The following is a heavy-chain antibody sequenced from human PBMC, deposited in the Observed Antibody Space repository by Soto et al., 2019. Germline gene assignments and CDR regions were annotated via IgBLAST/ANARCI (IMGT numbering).Heavy chain of an antibody. CDR2: IIPIFGTA. D-gene: IGHD3-10*01. CDR3: ASNPSGMGRVTMVQDYYYGMGV. J-gene: IGHJ6*02. CDR1: GGTFSSYA. V-gene: IGHV1-69*06. Sequence: SVKVSCKASGGTFSSYAISWVRQAPGQGLEWMGGIIPIFGTANYAQKFQGRVTITADKSTSTAYMELSSLRSEDTAVYYCASNPSGMGRVTMVQDYYYGMGVWGQGTTVTVSS.